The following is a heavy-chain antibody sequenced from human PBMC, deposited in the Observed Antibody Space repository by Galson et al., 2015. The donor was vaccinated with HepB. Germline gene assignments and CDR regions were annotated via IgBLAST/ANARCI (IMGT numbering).Heavy chain of an antibody. Sequence: SVKVSCKASGYTSTNYAMNWVRQAPGQGLEWMGWIKTNTGNPTYAQGFTGRFVFSLDTSVSTAYLQISSLKAEDTAVYYCARVPYDDSTGYRREHFDYWGQGTQVTVSS. CDR2: IKTNTGNP. CDR1: GYTSTNYA. D-gene: IGHD3-22*01. CDR3: ARVPYDDSTGYRREHFDY. J-gene: IGHJ4*02. V-gene: IGHV7-4-1*02.